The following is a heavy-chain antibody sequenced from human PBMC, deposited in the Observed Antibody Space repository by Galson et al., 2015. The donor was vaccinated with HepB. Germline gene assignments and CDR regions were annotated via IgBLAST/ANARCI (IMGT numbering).Heavy chain of an antibody. V-gene: IGHV3-74*01. J-gene: IGHJ4*02. CDR2: IKTDGSTT. CDR3: ARAPGDGTYGQLDS. D-gene: IGHD3-16*01. CDR1: GFSFSSYW. Sequence: SLRLSCAASGFSFSSYWMHWVRQAPGKGLVWVSRIKTDGSTTNYADSVKGRFTVSRDNAKNTLFLQMYSLRVEDTAVYYCARAPGDGTYGQLDSWGQGTLVTVSS.